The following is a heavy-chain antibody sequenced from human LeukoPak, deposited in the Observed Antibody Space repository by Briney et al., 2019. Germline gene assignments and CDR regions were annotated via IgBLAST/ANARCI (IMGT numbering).Heavy chain of an antibody. CDR3: ARDVDTLLARSALDL. V-gene: IGHV3-7*04. D-gene: IGHD5-18*01. J-gene: IGHJ3*01. Sequence: GGSLRLSCAASGFTFSNYWMRWVRQAPGKGLKWVALIKQDGSEEYYVDSVKGRFTVSRDNAKNSLYLQMNSLRAEDTAVYYCARDVDTLLARSALDLWGQGTMVTVSS. CDR2: IKQDGSEE. CDR1: GFTFSNYW.